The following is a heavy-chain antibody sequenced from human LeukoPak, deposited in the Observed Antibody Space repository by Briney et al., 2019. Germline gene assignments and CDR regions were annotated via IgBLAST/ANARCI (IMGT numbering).Heavy chain of an antibody. CDR2: IFWDDDK. D-gene: IGHD6-13*01. J-gene: IGHJ4*02. CDR3: AHIMLAAGLDY. Sequence: SGPTLVRPTQTLTLTCTFSGFSLTTSGVGVGWIRQPPGKALEWLAVIFWDDDKRYSPSLKSRLTITKDTSKNQAVLTMTRMDPLDTATFYCAHIMLAAGLDYWGQGTLVTVSS. CDR1: GFSLTTSGVG. V-gene: IGHV2-5*02.